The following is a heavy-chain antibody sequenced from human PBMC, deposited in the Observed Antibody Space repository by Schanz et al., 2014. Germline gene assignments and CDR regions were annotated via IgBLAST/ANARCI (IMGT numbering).Heavy chain of an antibody. V-gene: IGHV3-64*04. J-gene: IGHJ4*02. CDR3: ARGGPAYYFDD. Sequence: VQLVESGGGLVKPGGSLRLSCSASGFTFSTFAMHWVRQAPGKGLEYISAISNNGDSTYYADSVKGRFTISRDNSKNTVYIQMNSLRAEDTAVYYCARGGPAYYFDDWGQGTLVTVSS. CDR1: GFTFSTFA. CDR2: ISNNGDST.